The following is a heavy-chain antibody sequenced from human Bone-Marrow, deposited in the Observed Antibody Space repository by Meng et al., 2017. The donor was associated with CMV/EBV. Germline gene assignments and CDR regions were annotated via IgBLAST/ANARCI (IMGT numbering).Heavy chain of an antibody. CDR1: GFTFSTYN. Sequence: GGSLRLSCAASGFTFSTYNMNWVRQAPGKGLEWISYISTSSSTIYYADSVKGRFTISRDNAKNSLYLQMNSLRAEDTAVYYCARADCSSTSCYQGYYYGMDVWGQGVTVTVAS. CDR3: ARADCSSTSCYQGYYYGMDV. D-gene: IGHD2-2*01. V-gene: IGHV3-48*04. CDR2: ISTSSSTI. J-gene: IGHJ6*02.